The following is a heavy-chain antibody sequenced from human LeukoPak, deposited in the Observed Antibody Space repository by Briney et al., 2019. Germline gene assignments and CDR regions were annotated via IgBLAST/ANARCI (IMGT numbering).Heavy chain of an antibody. D-gene: IGHD3-22*01. J-gene: IGHJ4*02. V-gene: IGHV3-21*01. Sequence: GGSLRLSCAASGFTFNHYWMSWVRQAPGKGLEWVSSISFSSSYIYYADSAKGRFTISRDNAKNSLYLQMNSLRAEDTAVYYCARTKTVVAPPFDYWGQGTPVTVSS. CDR2: ISFSSSYI. CDR1: GFTFNHYW. CDR3: ARTKTVVAPPFDY.